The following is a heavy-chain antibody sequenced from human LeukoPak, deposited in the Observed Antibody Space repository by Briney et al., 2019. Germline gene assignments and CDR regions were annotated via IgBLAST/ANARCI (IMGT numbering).Heavy chain of an antibody. J-gene: IGHJ5*02. CDR1: GYTFTNYG. D-gene: IGHD2-15*01. CDR3: ARNLGYCSGGSCSFWFDP. Sequence: ASVKVSCKASGYTFTNYGISWVRQATGQGLEWMGWMNPNSGNTGYAQKFQGRVTMTRNTSISTAYMELSSLRSEDTAVYYCARNLGYCSGGSCSFWFDPWGQGTLVTVSS. CDR2: MNPNSGNT. V-gene: IGHV1-8*02.